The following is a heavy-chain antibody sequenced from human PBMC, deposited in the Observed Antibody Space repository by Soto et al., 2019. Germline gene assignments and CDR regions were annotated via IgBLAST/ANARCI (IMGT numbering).Heavy chain of an antibody. CDR2: MNPNSGNT. CDR3: ARALFEYSSSSDAFDI. J-gene: IGHJ3*02. D-gene: IGHD6-6*01. V-gene: IGHV1-8*01. Sequence: ASVKVSCKASGYTFTSYDTNWLRQCTGQGLEWMGWMNPNSGNTGFAQKFQARVTMTTNTSISTAYMELSSLRSEDTAVYYCARALFEYSSSSDAFDIWGEGTMVTVSS. CDR1: GYTFTSYD.